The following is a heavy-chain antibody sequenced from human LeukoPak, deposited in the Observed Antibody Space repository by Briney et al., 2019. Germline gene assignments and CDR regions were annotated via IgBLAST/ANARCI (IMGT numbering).Heavy chain of an antibody. CDR3: ARRSRYFQH. CDR1: GGSFSGYY. D-gene: IGHD2-2*01. V-gene: IGHV4-59*01. J-gene: IGHJ1*01. CDR2: IYYSGST. Sequence: PSETLSLTCAVYGGSFSGYYWSWIRQPPGKGLEWIGYIYYSGSTNYNPSLKSRVTISVDTSKNQFSLKLSSVTAADTAVYYCARRSRYFQHWGQGTLVTVSS.